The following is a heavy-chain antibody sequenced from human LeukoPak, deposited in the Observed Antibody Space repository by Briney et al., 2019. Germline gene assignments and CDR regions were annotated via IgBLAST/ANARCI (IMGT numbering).Heavy chain of an antibody. V-gene: IGHV4-30-4*01. CDR3: ASSAGGRREKLVNFDY. CDR2: IYYSGCT. Sequence: PSQTLSLTCTVSGGSISSGDYYWSWIRQPPGKGLEWTGYIYYSGCTYYNPSLKSRVTISVDTSKNQFSLKLSSVTAADTAVYYCASSAGGRREKLVNFDYWGQGTLVTVSS. CDR1: GGSISSGDYY. D-gene: IGHD2-15*01. J-gene: IGHJ4*02.